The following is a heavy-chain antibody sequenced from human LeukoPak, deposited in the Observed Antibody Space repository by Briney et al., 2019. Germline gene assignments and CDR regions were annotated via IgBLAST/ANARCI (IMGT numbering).Heavy chain of an antibody. Sequence: PSETLSLTCTVSGGSISSGGYYWSWIRQHPGKGLEWIGYIYYSGSTYYNPSLKSRVTISVDTSKNQFSLKLSSVTAADTAVYYCARGETGWYYDFWSGYYALNDRGPHWFDPWGQGTLVTVSS. CDR3: ARGETGWYYDFWSGYYALNDRGPHWFDP. CDR1: GGSISSGGYY. CDR2: IYYSGST. V-gene: IGHV4-31*03. D-gene: IGHD3-3*01. J-gene: IGHJ5*02.